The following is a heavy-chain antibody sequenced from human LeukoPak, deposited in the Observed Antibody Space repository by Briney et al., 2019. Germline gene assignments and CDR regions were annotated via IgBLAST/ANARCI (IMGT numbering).Heavy chain of an antibody. D-gene: IGHD2-15*01. Sequence: SETLSLTCNVSGDSISSDYWSWIRQPPGKELEWIGYINYSGRSSYNPALKSRVTISVDTSSNQVSLKLRSVTAADTAVYYCARLDCSADACYNYWGLGSLFTVSS. V-gene: IGHV4-59*08. CDR3: ARLDCSADACYNY. CDR1: GDSISSDY. J-gene: IGHJ4*02. CDR2: INYSGRS.